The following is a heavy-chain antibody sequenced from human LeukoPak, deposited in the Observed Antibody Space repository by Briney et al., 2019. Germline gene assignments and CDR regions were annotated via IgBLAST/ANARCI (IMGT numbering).Heavy chain of an antibody. CDR3: MLRGVIDDY. CDR2: IYYSGST. Sequence: SETLSLTCTVSGGSISSSSYYWGWIRQPPGKGLEWIGSIYYSGSTYYNPSLKSRVTISVDTSKNQFSLKLSSVTAADTAVYFPMLRGVIDDYWGQGTLVTVSS. V-gene: IGHV4-39*01. D-gene: IGHD3-10*01. J-gene: IGHJ4*02. CDR1: GGSISSSSYY.